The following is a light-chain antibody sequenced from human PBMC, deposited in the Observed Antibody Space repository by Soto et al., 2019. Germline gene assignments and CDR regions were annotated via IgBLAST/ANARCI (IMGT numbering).Light chain of an antibody. V-gene: IGLV2-14*01. Sequence: QSALTQPASVSGSPGQSITLSCAGTTNDIGSYNYVSWFQQHPGEAPKLIIFEVTHRPSGISTRFSGSKSGNTASLTISGLQAEDEADYYCCSYAGSYTWVFGGGTKLTVL. CDR2: EVT. J-gene: IGLJ3*02. CDR1: TNDIGSYNY. CDR3: CSYAGSYTWV.